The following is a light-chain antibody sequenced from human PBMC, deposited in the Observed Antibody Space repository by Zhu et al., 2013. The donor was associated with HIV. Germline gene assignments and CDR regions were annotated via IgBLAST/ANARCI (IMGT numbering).Light chain of an antibody. CDR3: QQRTNWPPT. V-gene: IGKV3D-20*02. J-gene: IGKJ4*01. Sequence: EVVLTQSPDTLSLSPGQRATLSCRASQTVRNNYIAWYQQKPGQAPRLLISDASNRATGIPDRFSGSGSGTEFTLTISSLEPEDFAIYYCQQRTNWPPTFGGGTKVEIK. CDR1: QTVRNN. CDR2: DAS.